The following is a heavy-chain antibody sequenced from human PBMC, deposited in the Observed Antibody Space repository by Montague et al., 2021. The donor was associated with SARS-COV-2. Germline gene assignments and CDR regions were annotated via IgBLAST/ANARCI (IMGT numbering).Heavy chain of an antibody. CDR3: ARDALLWFGELSFLDV. CDR2: IYTSGST. Sequence: TLSLTCTVSGGSISSGSYYWSWIRQPAGKGLEWIGRIYTSGSTNYNPSLKSRVTISVDTSKNQFSLKLSSVTAADTAVYYCARDALLWFGELSFLDVWGKGTTVTVSS. D-gene: IGHD3-10*01. V-gene: IGHV4-61*02. CDR1: GGSISSGSYY. J-gene: IGHJ6*04.